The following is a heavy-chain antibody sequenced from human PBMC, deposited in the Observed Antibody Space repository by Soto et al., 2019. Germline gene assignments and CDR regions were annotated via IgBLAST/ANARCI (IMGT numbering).Heavy chain of an antibody. Sequence: GGSLRLSCAASGFTFSSYGMHWVRQAPGKGLEWVAVIWYDGSNKYYADSVKGRFTISRDNSKNTLYLQMNSLRAEDTAVYYCARDPGPSSSWYIGIDYWGQGTLVTVSS. J-gene: IGHJ4*02. D-gene: IGHD6-13*01. V-gene: IGHV3-33*01. CDR1: GFTFSSYG. CDR2: IWYDGSNK. CDR3: ARDPGPSSSWYIGIDY.